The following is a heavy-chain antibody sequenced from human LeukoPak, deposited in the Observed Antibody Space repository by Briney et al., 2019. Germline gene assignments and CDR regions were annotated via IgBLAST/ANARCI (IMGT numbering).Heavy chain of an antibody. D-gene: IGHD6-13*01. V-gene: IGHV4-59*12. J-gene: IGHJ3*02. CDR1: GGSISSYY. CDR2: IYYSGST. CDR3: ARERREAAAGNPNPTTEKKGAFDI. Sequence: SETLSLTCTVSGGSISSYYWSWIRQPPGKGLEWIGYIYYSGSTDYNPSLKSRVTISVDTSKNQFSLKLSSVTAADTAVYYCARERREAAAGNPNPTTEKKGAFDIWGQGTMVTVSS.